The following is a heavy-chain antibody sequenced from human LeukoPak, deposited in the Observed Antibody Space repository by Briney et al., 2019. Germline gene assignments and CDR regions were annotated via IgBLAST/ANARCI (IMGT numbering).Heavy chain of an antibody. CDR3: ARDTSGSYYKYFQH. V-gene: IGHV4-4*07. D-gene: IGHD1-26*01. CDR2: IYTSGST. CDR1: GGSISSYY. Sequence: SETLSLTCTVSGGSISSYYWSWIRQPAGKGLEWIGRIYTSGSTNYNPSLKSRVTISLDTSKNQFSLKLSSVTAADTAVYYCARDTSGSYYKYFQHWGQGTLVTVSS. J-gene: IGHJ1*01.